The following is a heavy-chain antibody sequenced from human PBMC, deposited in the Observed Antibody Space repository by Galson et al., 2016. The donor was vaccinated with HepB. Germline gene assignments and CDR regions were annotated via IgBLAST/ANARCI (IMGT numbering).Heavy chain of an antibody. V-gene: IGHV4-39*07. CDR2: IYYSGST. D-gene: IGHD6-19*01. CDR1: GGSISNSTYY. J-gene: IGHJ4*02. Sequence: ETLSLTCTVSGGSISNSTYYWGWIRQPPGKGLEWIGSIYYSGSTFSNPSLKSRVTISMDKSKNEFSLKLNSVTGADTAVYFCAREPVPGPGVYFDFWGQGALVAVSS. CDR3: AREPVPGPGVYFDF.